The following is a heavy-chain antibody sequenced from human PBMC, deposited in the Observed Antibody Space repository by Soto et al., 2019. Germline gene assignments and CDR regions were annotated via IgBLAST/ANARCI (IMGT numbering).Heavy chain of an antibody. Sequence: GGSLRLSCGVSGFPFAPSTMSWFRQAPGKGLEWVSTISVSVGSTYSADSVQGRFTVSSDISDNTLFLRMTSLTADDTAVYFCAKRDVPHSTSNAYFYDHWGRGVLVTIS. V-gene: IGHV3-23*01. D-gene: IGHD2-21*02. CDR1: GFPFAPST. CDR3: AKRDVPHSTSNAYFYDH. CDR2: ISVSVGST. J-gene: IGHJ4*02.